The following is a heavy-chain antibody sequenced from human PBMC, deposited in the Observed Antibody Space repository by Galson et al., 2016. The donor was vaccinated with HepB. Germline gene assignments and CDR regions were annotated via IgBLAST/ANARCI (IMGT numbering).Heavy chain of an antibody. CDR3: TRDRMEGYSRPSYFHYGLDF. J-gene: IGHJ6*01. CDR1: GDTFSSDT. D-gene: IGHD6-6*01. V-gene: IGHV1-69*04. CDR2: FIPLLHVT. Sequence: SVKVSCKASGDTFSSDTVSWVRLAPRRGLEWMGRFIPLLHVTPYADKFQDRASITADKATKTAFLELSSLTSEDKAIYYCTRDRMEGYSRPSYFHYGLDFWGQGTTVTVSS.